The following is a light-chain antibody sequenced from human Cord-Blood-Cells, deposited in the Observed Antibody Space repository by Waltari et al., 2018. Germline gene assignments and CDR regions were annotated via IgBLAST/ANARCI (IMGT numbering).Light chain of an antibody. J-gene: IGKJ2*01. CDR1: QSISSY. V-gene: IGKV1-39*01. CDR2: AAS. Sequence: IQMTPSPSSLSASVGDRFAITCRASQSISSYLNWYQQKPGKAPNLLIYAASSLQSGVPSRFSGSGSGTDFTLTISSLQPEDCATYYCQQSYSTPYTFGQGTKLEIK. CDR3: QQSYSTPYT.